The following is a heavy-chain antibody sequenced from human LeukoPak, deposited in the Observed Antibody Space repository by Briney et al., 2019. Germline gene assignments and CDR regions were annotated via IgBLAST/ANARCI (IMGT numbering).Heavy chain of an antibody. V-gene: IGHV1-69*13. CDR2: IIPIFGTA. CDR1: GGTFSSYA. J-gene: IGHJ3*02. Sequence: VASVTVSCKASGGTFSSYAISWVRQAPGQGLEWMGGIIPIFGTANYAQKFQGRVTITADESMSTAYMELSSLRSEDTAVYYCARKDHAFDIWGRGTMVTVSS. CDR3: ARKDHAFDI.